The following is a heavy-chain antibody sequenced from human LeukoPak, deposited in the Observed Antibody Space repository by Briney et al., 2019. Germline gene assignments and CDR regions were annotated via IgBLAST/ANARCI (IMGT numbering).Heavy chain of an antibody. Sequence: SETLSLTCTVSGGSISSYYWSWIRQPPGKGLEWIGYIYYSGSTNYNPSLKSRVTISVDTSKNQFSLKLSSVTAADTAVYYCAGGDGYRIFDYWGQGTLVTVSS. V-gene: IGHV4-59*01. CDR1: GGSISSYY. CDR2: IYYSGST. J-gene: IGHJ4*02. CDR3: AGGDGYRIFDY. D-gene: IGHD5-24*01.